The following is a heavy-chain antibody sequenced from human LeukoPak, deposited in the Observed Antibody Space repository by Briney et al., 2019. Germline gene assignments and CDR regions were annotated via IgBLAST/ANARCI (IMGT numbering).Heavy chain of an antibody. J-gene: IGHJ4*02. D-gene: IGHD3-10*01. V-gene: IGHV3-23*01. CDR3: AQRGRFGELIGY. CDR2: ISGSGDSS. CDR1: GFTFSNYA. Sequence: PGGSLRPSCAASGFTFSNYAMSWVRQAPGKGLEWVSAISGSGDSSYYAASVKGRFTISRDNSKNTLYLQMNSLRAEDTAVYYCAQRGRFGELIGYWGQGTLVTVSS.